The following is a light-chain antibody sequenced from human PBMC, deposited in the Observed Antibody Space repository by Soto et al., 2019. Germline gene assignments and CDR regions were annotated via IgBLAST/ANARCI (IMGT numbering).Light chain of an antibody. CDR3: LSYAGNYIYV. CDR1: SSDIGAYNA. V-gene: IGLV2-11*01. Sequence: QSALTQPRSVSGSPGQSVNISCTGTSSDIGAYNAVSWYQQHPDKAPRFIIFDVIKRSSGVPDRFSASKSGNTASLTISGLQADDEAEYFCLSYAGNYIYVFGTGTKVTVL. CDR2: DVI. J-gene: IGLJ1*01.